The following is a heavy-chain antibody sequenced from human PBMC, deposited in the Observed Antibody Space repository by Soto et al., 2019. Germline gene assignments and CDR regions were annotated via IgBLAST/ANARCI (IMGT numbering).Heavy chain of an antibody. CDR1: GGTFDNFI. CDR2: IVPMLGTP. V-gene: IGHV1-69*01. Sequence: QVQLVQSGAEVKEPGSSVRVSCKASGGTFDNFIMNWVRQTPGQGLEWMGGIVPMLGTPTYAEKFKGRVTISATCSTSTMDMEVTSLRSDDTAIYYCARNGTYSSSLSQYSGMDVWGQGTTVNVSS. CDR3: ARNGTYSSSLSQYSGMDV. D-gene: IGHD1-26*01. J-gene: IGHJ6*02.